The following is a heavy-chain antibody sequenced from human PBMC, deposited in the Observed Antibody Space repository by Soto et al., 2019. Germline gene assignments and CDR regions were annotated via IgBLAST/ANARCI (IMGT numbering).Heavy chain of an antibody. CDR3: ARRLAVAGHEYFQH. CDR2: IDPGGGST. Sequence: QVQLVQSGAEVKKPGASVKVSCKASGYTFTSYYMNWVRQAPGQGLVWMGIIDPGGGSTDYAQKLQGRITMTRDTSTSTVYMELSSLRSDDTAMYYCARRLAVAGHEYFQHWGQGTLVTVSS. D-gene: IGHD6-19*01. CDR1: GYTFTSYY. V-gene: IGHV1-46*03. J-gene: IGHJ1*01.